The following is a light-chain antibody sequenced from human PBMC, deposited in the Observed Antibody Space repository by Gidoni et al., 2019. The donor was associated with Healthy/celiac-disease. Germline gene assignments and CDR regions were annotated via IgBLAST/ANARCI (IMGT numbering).Light chain of an antibody. CDR1: QSGLYSSNNQND. CDR3: QQYYSTPLT. CDR2: WAS. J-gene: IGKJ4*01. V-gene: IGKV4-1*01. Sequence: DIVMNQSPASLAVSLGERATINCKSSQSGLYSSNNQNDLAWYQQKPGQPPKLLIYWASTRESGVPDRFSGSGSGTDFTLTISSLQAEDVAVYYCQQYYSTPLTFGGGTKVEIK.